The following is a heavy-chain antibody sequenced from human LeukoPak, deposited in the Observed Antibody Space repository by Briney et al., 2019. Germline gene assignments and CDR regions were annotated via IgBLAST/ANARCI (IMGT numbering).Heavy chain of an antibody. V-gene: IGHV1-2*02. Sequence: ASVKVSCKASGYTFTGYYMHWVRQAPGQGLEWMGWINPNRGGTNYAQKFQGRVTMTRDTSISTAYMELSRLRSDDTAVYYCARGRGRYCSGGSCYLYTNWFDPWGQGTLVTVSS. CDR2: INPNRGGT. D-gene: IGHD2-15*01. CDR3: ARGRGRYCSGGSCYLYTNWFDP. J-gene: IGHJ5*02. CDR1: GYTFTGYY.